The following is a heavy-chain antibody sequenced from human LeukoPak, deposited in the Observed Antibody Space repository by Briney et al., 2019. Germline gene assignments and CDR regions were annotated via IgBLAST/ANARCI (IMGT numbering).Heavy chain of an antibody. Sequence: PSETLSLTCTVSGGSISSSSYYWSWIRQPPGKGLEWIGYIYYSGSTNYNPSLKSRVTISVDTSKNQFPLKLSSVTAADTAVYYCARVARWGGWFDPWGQGTLVTVSS. CDR1: GGSISSSSYY. CDR3: ARVARWGGWFDP. CDR2: IYYSGST. V-gene: IGHV4-61*05. D-gene: IGHD7-27*01. J-gene: IGHJ5*02.